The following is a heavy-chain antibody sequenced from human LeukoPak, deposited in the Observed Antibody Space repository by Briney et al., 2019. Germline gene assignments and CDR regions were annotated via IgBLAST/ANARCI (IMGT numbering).Heavy chain of an antibody. CDR3: ARDGLGIDY. CDR2: IYYSGST. J-gene: IGHJ4*02. V-gene: IGHV4-59*01. Sequence: SETLSLTCIVSGGSITTYYWSWIRQPPGKGLEWIGYIYYSGSTNYNPSLKSRVTISVDTSKNQFPLKVNSVTAADTAVYYCARDGLGIDYWGQGTLVTVSS. D-gene: IGHD6-19*01. CDR1: GGSITTYY.